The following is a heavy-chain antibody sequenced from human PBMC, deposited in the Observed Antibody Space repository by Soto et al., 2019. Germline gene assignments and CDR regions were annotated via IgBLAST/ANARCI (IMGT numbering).Heavy chain of an antibody. CDR2: IYSSGST. CDR1: GGSISSRGYY. D-gene: IGHD2-21*02. V-gene: IGHV4-39*01. Sequence: SETLSLTCTVSGGSISSRGYYWGWIRQPPGKGLQWIGSIYSSGSTYYNPSLKSRVSISVDTSKNQFSLKLNSVTAADTAVYYCARHLWRVTTHTWFDPWGQGTLVTVSS. CDR3: ARHLWRVTTHTWFDP. J-gene: IGHJ5*02.